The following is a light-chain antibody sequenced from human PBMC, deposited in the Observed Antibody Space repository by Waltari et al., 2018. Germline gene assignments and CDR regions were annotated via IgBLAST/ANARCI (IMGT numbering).Light chain of an antibody. CDR1: QSLPHSDGKTY. Sequence: DTVLTQTPLSLSVTPGQPASISCESSQSLPHSDGKTYLYWYLQMPDQSPQLIIYEVSSRFPGPPARFSGSGERRQFTLKISRVEDEDVAIYYCMQGIHPPFTFGPGTKVELK. CDR2: EVS. J-gene: IGKJ3*01. V-gene: IGKV2-29*02. CDR3: MQGIHPPFT.